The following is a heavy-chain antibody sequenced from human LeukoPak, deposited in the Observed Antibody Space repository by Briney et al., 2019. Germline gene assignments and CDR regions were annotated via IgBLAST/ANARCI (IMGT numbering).Heavy chain of an antibody. D-gene: IGHD2-15*01. J-gene: IGHJ4*02. V-gene: IGHV3-7*01. CDR3: ARDTCSGGSCYFDY. Sequence: GGSLRLSCAASGFTFSSYWMSRVRQAPGKGLEWVANIKQDGSEKYYVDSVKGRFTISRDNAKNSLYLQMNSLRAEDTAVYYCARDTCSGGSCYFDYWGQGTLVTVSS. CDR2: IKQDGSEK. CDR1: GFTFSSYW.